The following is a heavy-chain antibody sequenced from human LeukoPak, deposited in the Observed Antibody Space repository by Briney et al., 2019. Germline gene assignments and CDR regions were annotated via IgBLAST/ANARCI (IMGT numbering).Heavy chain of an antibody. V-gene: IGHV3-23*01. J-gene: IGHJ4*02. CDR3: AKGDSSSWAPDS. Sequence: GGSLRLSCAASGXTFSIYVMTWVRQAPGKGLEWVSGISQSGGSTYYADYVRGRFTISRDNPKNTLYLQMNSLRAEDTAVYYCAKGDSSSWAPDSWGQGSLVTVSS. CDR2: ISQSGGST. D-gene: IGHD6-13*01. CDR1: GXTFSIYV.